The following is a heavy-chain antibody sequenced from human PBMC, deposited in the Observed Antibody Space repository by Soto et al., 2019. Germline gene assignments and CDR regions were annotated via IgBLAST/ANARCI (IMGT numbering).Heavy chain of an antibody. CDR3: ASYYYDSSGYYQRYYYYGMDV. D-gene: IGHD3-22*01. CDR2: INPNSGGT. CDR1: GYTFTGYY. J-gene: IGHJ6*02. Sequence: PSVKVSCKASGYTFTGYYMHWVRQAPGQGLEWMGWINPNSGGTNYAQKFQGRVTMTRDTSISTAYMELSRLRSDDTAVYYCASYYYDSSGYYQRYYYYGMDVWGQGTTVTVSS. V-gene: IGHV1-2*02.